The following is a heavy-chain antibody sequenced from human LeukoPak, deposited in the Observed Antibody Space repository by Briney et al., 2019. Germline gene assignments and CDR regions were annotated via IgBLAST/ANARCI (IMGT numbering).Heavy chain of an antibody. CDR3: VTHLSAGRAAFDI. D-gene: IGHD2-15*01. CDR2: IYYSGST. CDR1: GGSINSYY. V-gene: IGHV4-59*08. J-gene: IGHJ3*02. Sequence: SETLSLTCTVSGGSINSYYWSWIRQPPGKGLEWVGYIYYSGSTNYNPSLKSRLTISVDTSNNKFSLKLTSLTAADTAVYYCVTHLSAGRAAFDIWGQGTMVTVSS.